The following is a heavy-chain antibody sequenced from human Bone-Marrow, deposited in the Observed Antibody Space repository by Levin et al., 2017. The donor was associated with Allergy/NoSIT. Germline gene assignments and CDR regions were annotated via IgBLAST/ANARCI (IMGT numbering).Heavy chain of an antibody. J-gene: IGHJ3*01. CDR1: GFIFSDYH. CDR3: ARGEDTSIFTLFAFGV. Sequence: GGSLRLSCAASGFIFSDYHMNWIRQTPGKGLEWISYITSSSSYTNYADSVKGRFTISRDNAKRSVYLQMNSLRAEDTAVYYCARGEDTSIFTLFAFGVWGLGTMVTVSS. V-gene: IGHV3-11*05. CDR2: ITSSSSYT. D-gene: IGHD5-18*01.